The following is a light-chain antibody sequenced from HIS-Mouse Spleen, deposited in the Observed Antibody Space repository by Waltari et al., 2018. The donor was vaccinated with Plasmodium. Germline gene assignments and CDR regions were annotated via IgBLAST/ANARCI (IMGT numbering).Light chain of an antibody. CDR1: ALPKKY. J-gene: IGLJ3*02. CDR2: EDS. Sequence: SYELTQPPSVSVSPGPTARTTCPGDALPKKYAYCHQQKSGQAPVLVIYEDSKRPSGIPERFSGSSSGTMATLTISGAQVEDEADYYCYSTDSSGNHRVFGGGTKLTVL. V-gene: IGLV3-10*01. CDR3: YSTDSSGNHRV.